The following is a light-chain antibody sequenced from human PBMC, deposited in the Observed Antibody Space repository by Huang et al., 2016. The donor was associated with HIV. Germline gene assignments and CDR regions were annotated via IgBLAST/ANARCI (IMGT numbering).Light chain of an antibody. CDR1: QSVSSY. CDR3: QQHSNWPL. V-gene: IGKV3-11*01. CDR2: DTS. J-gene: IGKJ2*01. Sequence: VLTQSPATLSLSPGQRATLSCRASQSVSSYLAWYQQKPGQAPRLIIYDTSKRATGVPARCSCSGSWTYFTLTINRLEPEDFAVYYCQQHSNWPLLGQGTKLEI.